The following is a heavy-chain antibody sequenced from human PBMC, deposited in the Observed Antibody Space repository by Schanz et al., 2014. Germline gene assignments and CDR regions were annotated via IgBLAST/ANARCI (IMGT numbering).Heavy chain of an antibody. D-gene: IGHD3-3*01. CDR3: ARDKGGYYPFDY. CDR1: GFTFGNFF. J-gene: IGHJ4*02. CDR2: IKQDGSEK. Sequence: EVQLVESGGGLVQPGGSLRLSCAASGFTFGNFFMSWVRQAPGKGLEWVANIKQDGSEKYYVDSVKGRFTISRDNSRNTLYLQMDSLRDEDTAVYYCARDKGGYYPFDYWGQGTLVTVSS. V-gene: IGHV3-7*01.